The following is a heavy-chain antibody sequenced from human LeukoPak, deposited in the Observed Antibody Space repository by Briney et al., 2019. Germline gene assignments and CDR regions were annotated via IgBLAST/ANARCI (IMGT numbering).Heavy chain of an antibody. D-gene: IGHD1-26*01. CDR3: ARDQEYSGSYYRYFDY. V-gene: IGHV4-59*01. CDR2: IYSRGLTRGST. Sequence: SETLSLTCTVPGGSLSSYYWSWIRQPPGKGLEWIGYIYSRGLTRGSTNYNPSLKSRVTISVDTSKNQFSLKLSSVTAADTAVYYCARDQEYSGSYYRYFDYWGQGALVTVSS. J-gene: IGHJ4*02. CDR1: GGSLSSYY.